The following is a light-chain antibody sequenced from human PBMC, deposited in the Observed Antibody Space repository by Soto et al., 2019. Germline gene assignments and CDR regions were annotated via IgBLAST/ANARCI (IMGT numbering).Light chain of an antibody. V-gene: IGKV4-1*01. Sequence: DIVMTQSPDSLAVSLGERATINCKSSQSVLYSTNNKNYLAWYQQKPGQPPKLLVYWASTRESGVPDRFSGSGSGTDLTIPIGSLQAEDEAVYYCHQYHSAPQTVGQGTKVEIK. CDR3: HQYHSAPQT. J-gene: IGKJ1*01. CDR2: WAS. CDR1: QSVLYSTNNKNY.